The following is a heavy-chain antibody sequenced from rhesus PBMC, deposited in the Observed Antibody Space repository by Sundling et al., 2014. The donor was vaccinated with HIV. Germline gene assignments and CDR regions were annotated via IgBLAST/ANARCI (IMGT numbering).Heavy chain of an antibody. Sequence: QVQLQESGPGLVKPSETLSLTCAVSGGSISDYYWNWIRQSPGRRLEWIGYIGGSSGSTYYNPSLKSRVTISKDTSKNLFSLRLTSMTAADTAVYYCARKGRYEDDDGYYYSLDYYGLDSWGHGIVVTVSS. J-gene: IGHJ6*01. D-gene: IGHD3-9*01. CDR1: GGSISDYY. CDR2: IGGSSGST. V-gene: IGHV4-165*02. CDR3: ARKGRYEDDDGYYYSLDYYGLDS.